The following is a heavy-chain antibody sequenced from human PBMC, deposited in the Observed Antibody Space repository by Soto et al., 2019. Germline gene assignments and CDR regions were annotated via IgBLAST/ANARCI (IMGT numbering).Heavy chain of an antibody. CDR2: INPSGGST. V-gene: IGHV1-46*01. CDR3: ARDYGSGDAFDI. D-gene: IGHD3-10*01. CDR1: GYTFTSYY. Sequence: ASVKVSCKASGYTFTSYYMHWVRRAPGQGLEWMGIINPSGGSTSYAQKFQGRVTMTRDTSTSTVYMELSSLRSEDTAVYYCARDYGSGDAFDIWGQGTMVTVSS. J-gene: IGHJ3*02.